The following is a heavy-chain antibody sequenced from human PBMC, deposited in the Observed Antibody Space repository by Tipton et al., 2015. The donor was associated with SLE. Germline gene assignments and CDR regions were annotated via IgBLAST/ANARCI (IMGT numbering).Heavy chain of an antibody. Sequence: TLSLTCAVYGGSFSGYYWSWIRQPPGKGLEWIGEISHSGSTNYNPSLKSRVTISVDTSKNQFSLKLTSVTAADTAVYYCARRVREGCDYWGQGTLVTVSS. CDR3: ARRVREGCDY. CDR1: GGSFSGYY. CDR2: ISHSGST. J-gene: IGHJ4*02. V-gene: IGHV4-34*01.